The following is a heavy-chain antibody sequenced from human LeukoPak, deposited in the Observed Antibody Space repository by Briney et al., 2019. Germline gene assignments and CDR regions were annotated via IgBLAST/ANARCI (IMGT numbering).Heavy chain of an antibody. CDR2: IYYSGST. V-gene: IGHV4-39*01. CDR1: GGSISSSSYY. CDR3: ARLEVGATHDY. Sequence: SETLCLTCTVSGGSISSSSYYWGWLRQPPGKGLEWIGSIYYSGSTYSNPSLKSRVTISVDTSKNQFSLKLSSVTAADTAVYYCARLEVGATHDYWGQGTLVTVSS. J-gene: IGHJ4*02. D-gene: IGHD1-26*01.